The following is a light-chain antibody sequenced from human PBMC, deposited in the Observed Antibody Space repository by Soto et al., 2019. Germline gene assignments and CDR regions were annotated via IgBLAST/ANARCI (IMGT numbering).Light chain of an antibody. CDR1: SSDVGGYND. V-gene: IGLV2-14*01. CDR3: SSYTSSSIVV. CDR2: EVS. Sequence: QSVLTQPASVSGSPGQSITISCTGTSSDVGGYNDVSWYQQHPGKAPKLMIYEVSNRPSGVSNRFSGSKSGNTASLTISGLQAEDEADYYCSSYTSSSIVVFGGGTKLTVL. J-gene: IGLJ2*01.